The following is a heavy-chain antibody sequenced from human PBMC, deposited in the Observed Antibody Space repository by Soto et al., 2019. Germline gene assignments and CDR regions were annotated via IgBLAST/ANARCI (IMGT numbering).Heavy chain of an antibody. CDR1: GGTFSSYA. CDR3: ARGRICGVAPRPNYYGMDV. Sequence: GASVKVSCKASGGTFSSYAISWVRQAPGQGLEWMGGIIPIFGTANYAQKFQGRVTITADESTSTAYMELSSLRSEDTAVYYCARGRICGVAPRPNYYGMDVWGQETTVTVSS. V-gene: IGHV1-69*13. CDR2: IIPIFGTA. J-gene: IGHJ6*02. D-gene: IGHD3-3*01.